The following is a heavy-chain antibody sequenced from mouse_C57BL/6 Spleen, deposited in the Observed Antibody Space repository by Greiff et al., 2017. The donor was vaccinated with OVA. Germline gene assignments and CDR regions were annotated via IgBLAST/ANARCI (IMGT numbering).Heavy chain of an antibody. CDR3: ARFLYGTYAMDY. V-gene: IGHV1-61*01. CDR1: GYTFTSYW. J-gene: IGHJ4*01. CDR2: IYPSDSET. D-gene: IGHD2-1*01. Sequence: QVHVKQPGAELVRPGSSVKLSCKASGYTFTSYWMDWVKQRPGQGLEWIGNIYPSDSETHYNQKFKDKATLTVDKSSSTAYMQLSSLTSEDSAVYYCARFLYGTYAMDYWGQGTSVTVSS.